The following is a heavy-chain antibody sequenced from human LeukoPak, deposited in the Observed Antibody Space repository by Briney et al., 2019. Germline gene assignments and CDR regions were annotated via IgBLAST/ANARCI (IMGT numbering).Heavy chain of an antibody. J-gene: IGHJ4*02. Sequence: GGSLRLSCAASGFTFNSYGMSWVRQAPGKGLEWVSAIVGSGGSTIYADSVKGRFTISRDNSKNTLYLQMNSLRAEDTAVYHCAKDLRTGLVVIGFDYWGQGTLVTVSS. V-gene: IGHV3-23*01. D-gene: IGHD3-22*01. CDR1: GFTFNSYG. CDR3: AKDLRTGLVVIGFDY. CDR2: IVGSGGST.